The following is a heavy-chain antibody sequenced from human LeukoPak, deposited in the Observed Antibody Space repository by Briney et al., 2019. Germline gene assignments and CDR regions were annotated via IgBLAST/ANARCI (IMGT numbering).Heavy chain of an antibody. D-gene: IGHD3-22*01. CDR3: AGGVDYYDSSGLLGDY. Sequence: PGGSLRLSCAASGFTFSTYGMHWVRQAPGKGLEWVAVIWFDGSNKYYADSVKGRFTVSRDNSKSTLYLQMTSLRAEDTAVYYCAGGVDYYDSSGLLGDYWGQGTLVTVSS. CDR2: IWFDGSNK. J-gene: IGHJ4*02. CDR1: GFTFSTYG. V-gene: IGHV3-33*01.